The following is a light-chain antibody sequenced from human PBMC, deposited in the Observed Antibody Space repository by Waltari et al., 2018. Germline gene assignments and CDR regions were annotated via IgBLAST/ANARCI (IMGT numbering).Light chain of an antibody. V-gene: IGKV4-1*01. CDR3: QQYYSSPAT. J-gene: IGKJ1*01. CDR2: WAA. Sequence: DIVMTQSPESLAVSLGERATINCKSKQSVLYSIKNGNYVAGYQQEPRQPPKLLIYWAANRESGVPDRFSGSGSGTDFALSISSLQPEDVAIYYCQQYYSSPATFGQGTKVEIK. CDR1: QSVLYSIKNGNY.